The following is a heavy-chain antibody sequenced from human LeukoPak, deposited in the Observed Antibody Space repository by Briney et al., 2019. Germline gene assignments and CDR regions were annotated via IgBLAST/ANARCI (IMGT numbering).Heavy chain of an antibody. Sequence: GASVTVSCKASGGTFSSYAISWVRQAPGQGLEWMGGIIPIFGTANYAQKFQGRVTITADESTSTAYMELSSLRSEDTAVYYCAREVRTWFDPWGQETLVTVSS. J-gene: IGHJ5*02. V-gene: IGHV1-69*13. D-gene: IGHD1/OR15-1a*01. CDR3: AREVRTWFDP. CDR1: GGTFSSYA. CDR2: IIPIFGTA.